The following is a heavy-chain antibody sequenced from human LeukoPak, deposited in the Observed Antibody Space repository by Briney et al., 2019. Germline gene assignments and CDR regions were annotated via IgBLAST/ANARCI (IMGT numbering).Heavy chain of an antibody. CDR3: ARVGYKNGGADYFDY. CDR1: GFTFSSYP. J-gene: IGHJ4*02. D-gene: IGHD3-22*01. CDR2: ISGNGGST. Sequence: PGGSLRLCCAASGFTFSSYPMHWVRQAPGKGPEYVSAISGNGGSTYYADSVKGRFTISRDNSKNTVYLQMGSLRPEDMAVYYCARVGYKNGGADYFDYWGQGTLVTVSS. V-gene: IGHV3-64*02.